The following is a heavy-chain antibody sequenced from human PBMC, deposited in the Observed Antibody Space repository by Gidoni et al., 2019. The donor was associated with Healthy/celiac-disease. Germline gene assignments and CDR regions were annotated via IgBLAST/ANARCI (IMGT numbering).Heavy chain of an antibody. CDR3: AKGPFDYYDSSGYLAFDI. V-gene: IGHV3-30*18. CDR1: GFTFSSYG. J-gene: IGHJ3*02. D-gene: IGHD3-22*01. CDR2: ISYDGSNK. Sequence: QVQLVESGGGVVQPGRSLRLYCAASGFTFSSYGMHCVRQAPGKGLEWVAGISYDGSNKFYADPVKGRFTISRDNSKNTLYLQMNSLRAEDTAVYYCAKGPFDYYDSSGYLAFDIWGQGTMVTVSS.